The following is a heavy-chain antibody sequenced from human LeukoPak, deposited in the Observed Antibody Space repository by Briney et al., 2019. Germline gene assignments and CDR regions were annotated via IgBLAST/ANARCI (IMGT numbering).Heavy chain of an antibody. D-gene: IGHD5-18*01. Sequence: PGRSLRLSCAASGFTFSSYGMHWVRQAPGKGLEWVAVISYDGSNKYYADSVKGRSTISRDNSKNTLYLQMNSLRAEDTAVYYCATDTWWFDPWGQGTLVTVSS. CDR1: GFTFSSYG. CDR3: ATDTWWFDP. V-gene: IGHV3-30*03. J-gene: IGHJ5*02. CDR2: ISYDGSNK.